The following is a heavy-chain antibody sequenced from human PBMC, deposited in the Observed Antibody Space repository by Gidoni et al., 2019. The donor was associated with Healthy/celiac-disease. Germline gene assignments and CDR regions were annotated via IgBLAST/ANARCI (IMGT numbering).Heavy chain of an antibody. CDR2: IYYSGST. J-gene: IGHJ6*03. CDR3: ARGLVVPAAIGYYMDV. Sequence: VQLQETGVGLAKHSQTLPCTRTVSGGSISRPVYYWSWIRQHPGKGLEWIGYIYYSGSTYYNPSLKSRVTISVDTSKNQFSLKLSSVTAADTAVDYCARGLVVPAAIGYYMDVWGKGTTVTVSS. CDR1: GGSISRPVYY. D-gene: IGHD2-2*01. V-gene: IGHV4-31*03.